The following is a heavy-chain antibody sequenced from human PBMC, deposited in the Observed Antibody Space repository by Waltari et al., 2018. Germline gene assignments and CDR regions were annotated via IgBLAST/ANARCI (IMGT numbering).Heavy chain of an antibody. CDR3: ARILSSSVPNIYYYSGMDV. D-gene: IGHD6-6*01. CDR2: MKPNSGKA. Sequence: QVQLVQSGAEVKKPGASVKVSCKASGNTFTSYDINWVRQATGQGLEWMGWMKPNSGKAGDAQKCQGRVTMTRETSISTAYMELSSLRSEDTAVYYCARILSSSVPNIYYYSGMDVWGQGTTVIVSS. J-gene: IGHJ6*02. CDR1: GNTFTSYD. V-gene: IGHV1-8*01.